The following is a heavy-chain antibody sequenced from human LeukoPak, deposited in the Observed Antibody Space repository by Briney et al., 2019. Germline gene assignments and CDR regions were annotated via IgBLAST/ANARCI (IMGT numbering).Heavy chain of an antibody. CDR1: GFTFSSYW. CDR2: IKQGGLEK. D-gene: IGHD1-1*01. V-gene: IGHV3-7*01. Sequence: GGSLRLSCAASGFTFSSYWMSWVRQAPGKGLEWVANIKQGGLEKYYVDSVKGRFTISRDDAKNSVYLQINSLRAEDTAVYYCARDAWKDRYFDYWGQGTLVTVPS. CDR3: ARDAWKDRYFDY. J-gene: IGHJ4*02.